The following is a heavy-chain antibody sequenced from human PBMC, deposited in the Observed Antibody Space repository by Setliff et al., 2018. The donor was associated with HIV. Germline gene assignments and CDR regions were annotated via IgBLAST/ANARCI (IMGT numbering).Heavy chain of an antibody. CDR3: TRHRGSFDY. J-gene: IGHJ4*02. V-gene: IGHV3-74*03. CDR1: GFTFSTYW. CDR2: INNDGRKT. D-gene: IGHD1-26*01. Sequence: PGGSMRLSCAASGFTFSTYWMHWVRQAPGKGLVWVSHINNDGRKTTYAGSVKGRFTISRDNAKNSLYLQMNSLRTEATAIYYCTRHRGSFDYWGLGTLVTVSS.